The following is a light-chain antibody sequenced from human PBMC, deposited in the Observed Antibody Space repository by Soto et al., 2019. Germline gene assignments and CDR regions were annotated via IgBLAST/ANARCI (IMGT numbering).Light chain of an antibody. CDR2: DAS. Sequence: EIVLTQSPATLSLSPGERATLSCRASQSVSSYLAWYQQKPGQAPRLLIYDASNQATGIPARFTGTGSGTDFTHTITSLEPEDFAVYYCQQRSNWPPVFTFGPGTKVDIK. CDR1: QSVSSY. J-gene: IGKJ3*01. V-gene: IGKV3-11*01. CDR3: QQRSNWPPVFT.